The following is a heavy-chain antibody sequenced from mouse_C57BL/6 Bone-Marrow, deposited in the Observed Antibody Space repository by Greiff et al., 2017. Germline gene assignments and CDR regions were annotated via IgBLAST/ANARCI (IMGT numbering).Heavy chain of an antibody. V-gene: IGHV14-1*01. CDR1: GFNIKDYY. D-gene: IGHD1-1*01. Sequence: EVQLQQSGAELVRPGASVKLSCTASGFNIKDYYMHWVKQRPEQGLEWIGRIDPEDGDTEYAPKFQGKATMTADTASNTAYLQLSSLTSEDAAVYYCTLYGPNWYFDVWGTGTTVTVSS. CDR3: TLYGPNWYFDV. J-gene: IGHJ1*03. CDR2: IDPEDGDT.